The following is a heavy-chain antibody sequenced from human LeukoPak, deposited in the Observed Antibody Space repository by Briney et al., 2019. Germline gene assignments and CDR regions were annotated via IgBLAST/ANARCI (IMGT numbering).Heavy chain of an antibody. CDR2: ISSTGSTI. D-gene: IGHD3-3*01. J-gene: IGHJ5*02. V-gene: IGHV3-48*03. CDR1: GFTFSSYE. Sequence: GGSLRLSCAASGFTFSSYEMNWVRQAPGKGLEWVSYISSTGSTIYYADSVKGRFTISRDNAKNSLYLQMNSLRAEDTAVYYCARSERLLQAPFDPWGRGTLVTVSS. CDR3: ARSERLLQAPFDP.